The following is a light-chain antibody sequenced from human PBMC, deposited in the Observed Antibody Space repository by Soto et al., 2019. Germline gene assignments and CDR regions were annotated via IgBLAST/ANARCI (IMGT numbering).Light chain of an antibody. CDR3: QQYGSSPFT. Sequence: EIVLTQSPGTLALSPGERATLSCRASQSVNNNYLTWYQQKRGQAPRLLIHGASSRATGHPDRFSGIGSGTDFTLTISRLEPEDFAVYYCQQYGSSPFTFGPGTRVRIK. CDR2: GAS. V-gene: IGKV3-20*01. CDR1: QSVNNNY. J-gene: IGKJ3*01.